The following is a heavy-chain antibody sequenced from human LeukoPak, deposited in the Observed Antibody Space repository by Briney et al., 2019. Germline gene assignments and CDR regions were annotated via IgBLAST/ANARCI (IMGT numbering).Heavy chain of an antibody. J-gene: IGHJ4*02. CDR3: VKSGGYGLIDY. V-gene: IGHV4-39*01. Sequence: SETLSLTCAVSGASISGSGYYLGWIRQPPGKGLEWIGNIYYSGSTYYNASLQSRVTISIDTSKNQFSLRLNSVSAADTAMYYCVKSGGYGLIDYWGQGTLVTVSS. CDR1: GASISGSGYY. D-gene: IGHD1-26*01. CDR2: IYYSGST.